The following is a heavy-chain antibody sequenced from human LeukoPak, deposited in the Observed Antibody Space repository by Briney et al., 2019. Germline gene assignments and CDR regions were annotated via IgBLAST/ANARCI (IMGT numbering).Heavy chain of an antibody. J-gene: IGHJ4*02. CDR2: ISDSGSTV. V-gene: IGHV3-48*01. CDR1: GFTFSNSG. Sequence: GGSLRLSCAASGFTFSNSGMNWVRQAPGKGLEWVSYISDSGSTVYYADSVKGRFTVSRDNAKSSLFLQMNSLRAEDTAVHYCARRLAYWGQGTLVTVSS. CDR3: ARRLAY.